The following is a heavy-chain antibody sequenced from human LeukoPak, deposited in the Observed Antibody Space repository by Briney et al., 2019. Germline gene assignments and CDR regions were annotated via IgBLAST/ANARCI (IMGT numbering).Heavy chain of an antibody. J-gene: IGHJ6*02. V-gene: IGHV1-8*01. Sequence: ASVKVSCKASGYTFTSYDINWVRQATGQGLEWMGWMNPNSGNTGYAQKFQGRVTMTRNTSISTAYMELSSLRSEDTAVYYCARGNIVVAGYYYYGMDVWGQGTTVTVSS. CDR2: MNPNSGNT. CDR3: ARGNIVVAGYYYYGMDV. CDR1: GYTFTSYD. D-gene: IGHD2-2*01.